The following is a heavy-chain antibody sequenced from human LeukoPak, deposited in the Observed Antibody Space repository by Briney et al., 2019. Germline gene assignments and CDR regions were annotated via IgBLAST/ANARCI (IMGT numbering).Heavy chain of an antibody. CDR2: IYHTGST. V-gene: IGHV4-59*08. CDR3: ARRTRTASWYGGSIDY. Sequence: SETLSLTCNVSGDSISSYYWSWIRKPPGKGLEWIGYIYHTGSTDYNPSLEGRVTISVDMSKNQFSLNLRSVTAADTAIYYCARRTRTASWYGGSIDYWGHGTQVTVSS. CDR1: GDSISSYY. D-gene: IGHD6-13*01. J-gene: IGHJ4*01.